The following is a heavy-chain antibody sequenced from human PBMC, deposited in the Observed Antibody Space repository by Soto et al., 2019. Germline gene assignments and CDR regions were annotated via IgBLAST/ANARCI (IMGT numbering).Heavy chain of an antibody. CDR2: IIPIFGTA. D-gene: IGHD5-18*01. CDR1: GGTFSSYA. V-gene: IGHV1-69*12. Sequence: QVQLVQSGAEVKKPGSSVKVSCKASGGTFSSYAISWVRQAPGQGLEWMGGIIPIFGTANYAQKFQGRVTITADESTSXXYMALSSLRSEDTAVYYCARAPGRGYRYAYWYFDLWGRGTLVTVSS. J-gene: IGHJ2*01. CDR3: ARAPGRGYRYAYWYFDL.